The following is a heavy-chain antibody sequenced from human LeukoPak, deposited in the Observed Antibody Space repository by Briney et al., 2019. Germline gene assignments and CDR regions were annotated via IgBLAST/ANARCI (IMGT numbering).Heavy chain of an antibody. V-gene: IGHV4-38-2*01. CDR3: ARRGRDKARLGYYYYYMDV. J-gene: IGHJ6*03. CDR2: IYHSGSN. Sequence: KPSETLSLPCAVSGYSIRGGYYWGWIRQPPGRGREWHGIIYHSGSNSYNPPFKSRVTISVDTSKNQFSLKLSSLTAADTAVYYWARRGRDKARLGYYYYYMDVWGKGTTVTVSS. CDR1: GYSIRGGYY. D-gene: IGHD6-19*01.